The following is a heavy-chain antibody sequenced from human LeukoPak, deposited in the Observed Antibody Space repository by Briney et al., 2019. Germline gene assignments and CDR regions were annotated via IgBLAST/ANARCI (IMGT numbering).Heavy chain of an antibody. Sequence: ASVKVSCKASGFAFSNYAINWVRQATGHGLEWMGWMNPNSGDIAYAQKFQGRVTMTRNTSISTVYMQLGNLKSEDMALYYCATFSSSWHDAFDVWGQGARVTVSS. V-gene: IGHV1-8*02. J-gene: IGHJ3*01. CDR2: MNPNSGDI. CDR3: ATFSSSWHDAFDV. D-gene: IGHD6-13*01. CDR1: GFAFSNYA.